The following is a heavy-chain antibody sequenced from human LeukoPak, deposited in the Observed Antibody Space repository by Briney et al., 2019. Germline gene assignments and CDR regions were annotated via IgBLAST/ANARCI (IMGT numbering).Heavy chain of an antibody. CDR2: INPNSGGT. J-gene: IGHJ3*02. CDR1: GYSFTGYY. D-gene: IGHD2-15*01. V-gene: IGHV1-2*02. Sequence: ASVKVSCKASGYSFTGYYFHWVRQAPGQGLEWVGWINPNSGGTNYAQKFQGRVTMTRDTSISTAYMELSRLRSDDTAVYYCARYCSGGSCYSADVAFDIWGQGTMVTVSS. CDR3: ARYCSGGSCYSADVAFDI.